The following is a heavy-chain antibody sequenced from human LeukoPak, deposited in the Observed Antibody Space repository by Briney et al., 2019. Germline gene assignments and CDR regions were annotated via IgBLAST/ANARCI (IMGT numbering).Heavy chain of an antibody. CDR1: GFTFSNYD. CDR2: IWFDGSNK. D-gene: IGHD6-19*01. J-gene: IGHJ4*02. CDR3: ASSAGALIDC. V-gene: IGHV3-33*01. Sequence: PGRSLRLSCAASGFTFSNYDMHWVRQAPGKGLEWVAVIWFDGSNKFYADSVKGRFTISRDNSKNTLYRQMNSLRAEDTAVYYCASSAGALIDCWGQGTLVIVSS.